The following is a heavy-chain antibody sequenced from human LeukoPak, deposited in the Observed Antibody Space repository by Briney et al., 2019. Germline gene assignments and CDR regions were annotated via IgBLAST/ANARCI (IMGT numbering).Heavy chain of an antibody. D-gene: IGHD3-9*01. CDR2: IIPILGTA. V-gene: IGHV1-69*05. CDR3: ASWLYYDILTGYYSEDAFDI. CDR1: GGTFSSYA. J-gene: IGHJ3*02. Sequence: SVKVSCKASGGTFSSYAISWVRQAPGQGLEWMGGIIPILGTANYAQKFQGRVTITTDESTSTAYMELSSLGSEDTAVYYCASWLYYDILTGYYSEDAFDIWGQGTMVTVSS.